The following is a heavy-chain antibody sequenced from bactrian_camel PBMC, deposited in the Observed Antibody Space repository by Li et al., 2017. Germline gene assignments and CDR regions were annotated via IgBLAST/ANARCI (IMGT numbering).Heavy chain of an antibody. Sequence: VQLVESGGALVQPGGSLRLSCAASGFRFDDFGLGWIRQAPGKGLEWVSAINSGGGSTYYAEFLKGRFSISRDNAKNTLYLQMNSLETEDTAVYYCATVSPYAGVWSDKFSYWGQGTQVTVS. D-gene: IGHD3*01. CDR3: ATVSPYAGVWSDKFSY. CDR2: INSGGGST. CDR1: GFRFDDFG. J-gene: IGHJ4*01. V-gene: IGHV3-1*01.